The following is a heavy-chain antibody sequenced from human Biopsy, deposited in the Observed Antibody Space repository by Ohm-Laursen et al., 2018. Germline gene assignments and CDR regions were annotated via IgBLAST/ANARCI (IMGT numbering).Heavy chain of an antibody. D-gene: IGHD4-23*01. CDR1: GVSITAYY. CDR2: IHHSGST. Sequence: SETLSLTCIVSGVSITAYYWSWIRQPPGKGLECIGNIHHSGSTNYNPSLKSRLTISVDTSKNQFSLKLSSVTAADTAVYYCARGSNDFGGLYFPRWGQGTLLTVSS. CDR3: ARGSNDFGGLYFPR. J-gene: IGHJ4*02. V-gene: IGHV4-59*01.